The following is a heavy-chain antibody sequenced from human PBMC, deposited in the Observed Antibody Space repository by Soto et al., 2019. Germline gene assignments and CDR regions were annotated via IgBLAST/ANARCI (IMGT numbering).Heavy chain of an antibody. D-gene: IGHD1-26*01. Sequence: EVQLLESGGDLVQPGGSLRLSCAASGFTFHTFAMSWVRQAPGKGLEWVSTISGGGDNIYYPESLKGRFNISRDNSQNALFLQMTSLRVEDTAVYYCAKSPGVVGHPGYFHHWGQGTLVSVSA. CDR3: AKSPGVVGHPGYFHH. J-gene: IGHJ1*01. V-gene: IGHV3-23*01. CDR2: ISGGGDNI. CDR1: GFTFHTFA.